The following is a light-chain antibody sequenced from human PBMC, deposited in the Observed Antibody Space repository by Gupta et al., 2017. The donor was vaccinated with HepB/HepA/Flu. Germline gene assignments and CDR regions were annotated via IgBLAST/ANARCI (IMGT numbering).Light chain of an antibody. CDR3: QREGSSPLT. CDR2: GAS. V-gene: IGKV3-20*01. J-gene: IGKJ4*01. Sequence: EIVLTQSPGTLSLSPGERATLSCRASQSVSSSYLAWYQQKPGQAPRLLIYGASSRATGIPDRFSGSASGTXFTLTIXILAPEDFAVYYCQREGSSPLTFGXGTKVEIK. CDR1: QSVSSSY.